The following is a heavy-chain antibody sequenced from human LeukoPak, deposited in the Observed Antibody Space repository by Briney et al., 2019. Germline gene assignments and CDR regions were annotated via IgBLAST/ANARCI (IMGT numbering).Heavy chain of an antibody. CDR1: GGTGSDYS. CDR2: IIPLLGTT. Sequence: ASVKVSCKASGGTGSDYSISWVRQAPGQGLEWMGRIIPLLGTTHCAQNFQGRFTMTADKSTTSVYMELSSLRSEDTAVYYCVRSGYDYDWFDPWGQGTLVTVSS. J-gene: IGHJ5*02. D-gene: IGHD5-12*01. V-gene: IGHV1-69*08. CDR3: VRSGYDYDWFDP.